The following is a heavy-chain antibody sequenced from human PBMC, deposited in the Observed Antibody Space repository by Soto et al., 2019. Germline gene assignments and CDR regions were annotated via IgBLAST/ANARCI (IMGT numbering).Heavy chain of an antibody. D-gene: IGHD5-18*01. CDR3: ARDKDTAMAPGKYYHYYGMDV. Sequence: SETLSLTCTISGGSISSGGYYWSWIRQHPGKGLEWIGYIYYSGSTYYNPSLKSRVTISVDTSKNQFSLKLSSVTAADTAVYYCARDKDTAMAPGKYYHYYGMDVWGQGTTVTVSS. CDR2: IYYSGST. J-gene: IGHJ6*02. CDR1: GGSISSGGYY. V-gene: IGHV4-31*03.